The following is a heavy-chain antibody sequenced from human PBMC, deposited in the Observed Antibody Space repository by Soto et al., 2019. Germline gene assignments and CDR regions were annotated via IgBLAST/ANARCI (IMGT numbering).Heavy chain of an antibody. D-gene: IGHD4-17*01. V-gene: IGHV4-39*07. Sequence: SETLSLTCTVSGGSISSSSYYWGWIRQPPGKGLEWIGSIYHSGSTYYNPSLKSRVTISVDTSKNQFSLKLSSVTAADTAVYYCARSMTTVTTNDYWGQGSLVTVS. CDR1: GGSISSSSYY. CDR3: ARSMTTVTTNDY. J-gene: IGHJ4*02. CDR2: IYHSGST.